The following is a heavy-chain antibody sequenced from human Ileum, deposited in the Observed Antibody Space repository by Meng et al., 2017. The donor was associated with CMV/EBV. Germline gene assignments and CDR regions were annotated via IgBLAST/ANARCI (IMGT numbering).Heavy chain of an antibody. CDR2: ISPIFRTS. CDR3: ATSGRGPKYYFDY. Sequence: RWLQSGAEVKKPGSWVTVPCEGSGGTFSSNAISWVRHAPGQGLEWMGVISPIFRTSNYAQKFQGRLTITADESTSTAYMELSSLTSGDTAVYYCATSGRGPKYYFDYWGQGTLVTVSS. J-gene: IGHJ4*02. CDR1: GGTFSSNA. D-gene: IGHD1-14*01. V-gene: IGHV1-69*01.